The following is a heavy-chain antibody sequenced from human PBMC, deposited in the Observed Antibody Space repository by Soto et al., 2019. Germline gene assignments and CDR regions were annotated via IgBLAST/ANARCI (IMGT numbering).Heavy chain of an antibody. V-gene: IGHV4-31*03. J-gene: IGHJ3*02. CDR2: IYYSGRT. Sequence: QVQLQESGPGLVKPSQTLSLTCTVSGGSISSGGYYWSWIRQHPGKGLEWIGYIYYSGRTYYNPSLKSRVTISVATSKNQFALKLSSVTAADTAVYYCARTSYDFWSCHVAFDIWGQGTMVTVSS. D-gene: IGHD3-3*01. CDR1: GGSISSGGYY. CDR3: ARTSYDFWSCHVAFDI.